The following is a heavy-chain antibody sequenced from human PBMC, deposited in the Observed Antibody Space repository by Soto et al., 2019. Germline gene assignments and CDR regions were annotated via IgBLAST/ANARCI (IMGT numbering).Heavy chain of an antibody. CDR1: GFKFSNYA. V-gene: IGHV3-23*01. Sequence: GGSLRLSCAASGFKFSNYAISWVRQAPGKGLEWVSLISATGGGTYYADSVKGRFTISRDNSHNTLYLQVHSLTAEDTAVYYCAKDRRAGGNSAFYFDFWGQGAQVTVSS. CDR2: ISATGGGT. D-gene: IGHD3-16*01. CDR3: AKDRRAGGNSAFYFDF. J-gene: IGHJ4*02.